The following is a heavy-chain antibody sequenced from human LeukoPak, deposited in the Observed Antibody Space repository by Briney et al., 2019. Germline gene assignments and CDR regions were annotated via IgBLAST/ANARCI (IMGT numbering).Heavy chain of an antibody. D-gene: IGHD5-24*01. CDR3: ATGRDADSARGYYDMDV. Sequence: SETLSLTCTVSGGSITGYYWTWIRQPAGKGLEWIGRIYSGGSTNYNPPLKSRVTMSVDTSKNQFSLKLSSVTAADTAVYYCATGRDADSARGYYDMDVWGQGTTVTVSS. CDR2: IYSGGST. CDR1: GGSITGYY. J-gene: IGHJ6*02. V-gene: IGHV4-4*07.